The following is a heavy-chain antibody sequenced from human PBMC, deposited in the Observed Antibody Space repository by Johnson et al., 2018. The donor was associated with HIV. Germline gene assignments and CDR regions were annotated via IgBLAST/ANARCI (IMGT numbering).Heavy chain of an antibody. CDR3: AKSAASAGGDDAFDI. CDR1: GFIFSDYY. J-gene: IGHJ3*02. D-gene: IGHD3-16*01. CDR2: IRSGGGTT. V-gene: IGHV3-11*04. Sequence: VLLLESGGGLVKPGGSLRLSCTASGFIFSDYYLNWIRQAPGKGLEWISFIRSGGGTTSYSDSVKGRFTISRDNGKKSLYLQMNSLRAEDTAVYYCAKSAASAGGDDAFDIWGQGTMVTVSS.